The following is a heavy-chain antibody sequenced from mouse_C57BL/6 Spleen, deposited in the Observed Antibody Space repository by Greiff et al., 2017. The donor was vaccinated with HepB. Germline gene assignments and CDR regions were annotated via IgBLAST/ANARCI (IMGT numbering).Heavy chain of an antibody. CDR1: GFTFSSYA. D-gene: IGHD2-3*01. CDR3: ARGYDGYLDWYFDV. Sequence: EVQRVESGGGLVKPGGSLKLSCAASGFTFSSYAMSWVRQTPEKRLEWVATISDGGSYTYYPDNVKGRFTISRDNAKNNLYLQMSHLKSEDTAMYYGARGYDGYLDWYFDVWGTGTTVTVSS. CDR2: ISDGGSYT. J-gene: IGHJ1*03. V-gene: IGHV5-4*01.